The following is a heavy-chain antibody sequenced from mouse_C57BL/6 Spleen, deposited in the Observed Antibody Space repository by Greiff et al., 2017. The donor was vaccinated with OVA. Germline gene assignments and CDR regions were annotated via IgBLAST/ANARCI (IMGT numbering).Heavy chain of an antibody. V-gene: IGHV1-15*01. J-gene: IGHJ3*01. Sequence: QVQLKESGAELVRPGASVTLSCKASGYTFTDYEMHWVKQTPVHGLEWIGAIDPETGGTAYNQKFKGKAILTADKSSSTAYMELRSLTSEDSAVYYCTRGDYDYDGFAYWGQGTLVTVSA. CDR3: TRGDYDYDGFAY. CDR1: GYTFTDYE. CDR2: IDPETGGT. D-gene: IGHD2-4*01.